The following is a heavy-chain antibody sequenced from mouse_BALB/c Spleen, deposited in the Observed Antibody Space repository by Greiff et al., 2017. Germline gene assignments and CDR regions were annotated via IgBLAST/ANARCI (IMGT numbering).Heavy chain of an antibody. CDR1: GFTFSSYT. J-gene: IGHJ4*01. D-gene: IGHD2-4*01. CDR2: ISSGGSYT. CDR3: TRDDYGGDAAMDY. V-gene: IGHV5-6-4*01. Sequence: EVMLVESGGGLVKPGGSLKLSCAASGFTFSSYTMSWVRQTPEKRLEWVATISSGGSYTYYPDSVKGRFTISRDNAKNTLYLQMSSLKSEDTAMYYCTRDDYGGDAAMDYWGQGTSVTVSS.